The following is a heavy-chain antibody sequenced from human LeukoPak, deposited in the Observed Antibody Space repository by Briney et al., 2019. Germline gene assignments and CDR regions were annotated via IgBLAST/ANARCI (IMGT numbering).Heavy chain of an antibody. CDR1: GFTFDDYA. Sequence: GGSLRLSCAASGFTFDDYAMHWVRHAPGKGLEGVSGISWNSGSIGYADSVKGRFTISRDNAKNSLYLQMNSLRAEDTALYYCAKDIVATLDAFDIWGQGTMVTVSS. V-gene: IGHV3-9*01. CDR3: AKDIVATLDAFDI. CDR2: ISWNSGSI. D-gene: IGHD5-12*01. J-gene: IGHJ3*02.